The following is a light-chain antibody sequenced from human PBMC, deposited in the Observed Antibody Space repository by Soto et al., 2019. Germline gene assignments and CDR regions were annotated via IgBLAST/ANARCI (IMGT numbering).Light chain of an antibody. Sequence: QSVLTQPPSASGTPGQRVTISCSGGSPNIGINTVNWYQQLPGTAPKVLIYTDNERPSGVPDRFSGSKSGTSASLAINGLQSGDEADYYCGAWDESLNGYVFGTGTKVTVL. CDR3: GAWDESLNGYV. CDR2: TDN. J-gene: IGLJ1*01. CDR1: SPNIGINT. V-gene: IGLV1-44*01.